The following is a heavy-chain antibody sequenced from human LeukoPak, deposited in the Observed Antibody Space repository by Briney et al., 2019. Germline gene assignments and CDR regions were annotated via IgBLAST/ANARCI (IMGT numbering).Heavy chain of an antibody. Sequence: PGGSLRFSCAASGFTFSTYWMRWVRQVPGKGLVWVSSISSDGSSTHYADSVKGRFTISRDNVKNTLYLQVNSLRAEDTAVYYCARVHYNAFDIWGQGTMVTVSS. CDR3: ARVHYNAFDI. CDR2: ISSDGSST. CDR1: GFTFSTYW. D-gene: IGHD3-10*01. J-gene: IGHJ3*02. V-gene: IGHV3-74*01.